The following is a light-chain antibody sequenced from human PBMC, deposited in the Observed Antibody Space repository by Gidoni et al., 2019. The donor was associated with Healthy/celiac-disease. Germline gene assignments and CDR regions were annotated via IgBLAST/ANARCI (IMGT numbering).Light chain of an antibody. V-gene: IGKV3-11*01. J-gene: IGKJ4*01. CDR2: DAS. CDR1: QSVSSY. Sequence: ELVLTQSPATLSLSPGERATLSCRASQSVSSYLAWYQQKPGQAPRLLIYDASNRATGIPARFSGSGSGTDFTLTISSLEPEDFAVYYCQQRSTPLAFGGXTKVEIK. CDR3: QQRSTPLA.